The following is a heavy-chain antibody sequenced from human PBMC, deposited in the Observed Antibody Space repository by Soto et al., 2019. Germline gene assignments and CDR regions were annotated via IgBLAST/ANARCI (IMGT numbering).Heavy chain of an antibody. D-gene: IGHD1-26*01. CDR2: IYYSGST. J-gene: IGHJ4*02. CDR3: ARDGSGSYPDY. CDR1: GDSVSSGSYY. Sequence: PSETLSLTCTVSGDSVSSGSYYWSWIRQPPGKGLEWIGYIYYSGSTNYNPSLKSRVTISVDTSKDQFSLKLSSVTAADTAVYYCARDGSGSYPDYWGQGTLVTVSS. V-gene: IGHV4-61*01.